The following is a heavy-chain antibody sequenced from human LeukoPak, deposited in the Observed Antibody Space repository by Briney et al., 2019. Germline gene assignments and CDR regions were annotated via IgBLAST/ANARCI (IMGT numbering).Heavy chain of an antibody. CDR3: ARGAVPAALAGWMDY. CDR2: IIPIFGTA. Sequence: ASVKVSCKASGGTFSSYAISWVRQAPGQGLEWMGGIIPIFGTANYAQKFQGRVTITTDESTSTAYMELSSLRSEDTAVYYCARGAVPAALAGWMDYWGQGTLVTVSS. D-gene: IGHD2-2*01. J-gene: IGHJ4*02. V-gene: IGHV1-69*05. CDR1: GGTFSSYA.